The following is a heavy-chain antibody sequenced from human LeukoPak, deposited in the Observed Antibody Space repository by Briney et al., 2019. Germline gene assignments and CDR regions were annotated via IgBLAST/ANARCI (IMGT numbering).Heavy chain of an antibody. J-gene: IGHJ6*03. CDR2: IIPIFGTA. CDR3: ARHRRNYAYMDV. CDR1: GGTFSSYA. D-gene: IGHD1-14*01. Sequence: SVKVSCKASGGTFSSYAISWVRQAPGQGLEWMGGIIPIFGTANYAQKFQGRVTITTDESTSTAYMELSSLRSEDTAVYYCARHRRNYAYMDVWGKGTTVTVSS. V-gene: IGHV1-69*05.